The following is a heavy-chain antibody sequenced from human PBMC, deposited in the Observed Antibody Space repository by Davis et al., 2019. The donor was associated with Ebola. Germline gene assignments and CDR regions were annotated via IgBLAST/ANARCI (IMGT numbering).Heavy chain of an antibody. Sequence: GALRLSCAASGFTFSSYAMSWVRQAPGKGLEWVSAISGSGGSTYYADSVKGRFTISRDNSKNTLYLQMNSLRAEDTAVYYCAKDLSYYYDSSGYWCYWGQGTLVTVSS. V-gene: IGHV3-23*01. D-gene: IGHD3-22*01. J-gene: IGHJ4*02. CDR1: GFTFSSYA. CDR3: AKDLSYYYDSSGYWCY. CDR2: ISGSGGST.